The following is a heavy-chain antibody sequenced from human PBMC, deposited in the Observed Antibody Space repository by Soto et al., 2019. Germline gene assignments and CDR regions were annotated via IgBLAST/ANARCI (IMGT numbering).Heavy chain of an antibody. D-gene: IGHD3-22*01. J-gene: IGHJ4*02. CDR2: ISYDGSNK. V-gene: IGHV3-30*18. CDR1: GFTFSSYG. Sequence: GGSLRLSCAASGFTFSSYGMHWVRQAPGKGLEWVAVISYDGSNKYYADSVKGRFTISRDNSKNTLYLQMNSLRAEDTAVYYCAKSIGYLDYWGQGTLVTVSS. CDR3: AKSIGYLDY.